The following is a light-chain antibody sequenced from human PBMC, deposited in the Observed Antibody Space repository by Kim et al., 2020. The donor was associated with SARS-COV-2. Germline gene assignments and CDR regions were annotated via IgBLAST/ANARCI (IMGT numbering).Light chain of an antibody. CDR1: QGISNY. J-gene: IGKJ1*01. CDR2: AAS. CDR3: QKYNSAPRT. Sequence: ASVGDRVTIPCRARQGISNYLAWYQQKPGKVPKLLIYAASALQSGVPSRFSGSGSGTDFTLTISSLQPEDVATYYCQKYNSAPRTFGQGTKVDIK. V-gene: IGKV1-27*01.